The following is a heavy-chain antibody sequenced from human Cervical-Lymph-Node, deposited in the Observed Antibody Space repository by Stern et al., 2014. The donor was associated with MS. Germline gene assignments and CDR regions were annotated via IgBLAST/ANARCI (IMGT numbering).Heavy chain of an antibody. D-gene: IGHD5-24*01. CDR1: GGSISSAEYY. CDR3: SRDADGYSLVFGY. V-gene: IGHV4-30-4*01. CDR2: IHNSGTT. Sequence: QLQLQESGPGLVKPSQTLSLTCAATGGSISSAEYYWSWLRQSPGKGLEWSGYIHNSGTTYYNPALKSRVTISVDTSKNQFSLKLRSVTAADTAVYYCSRDADGYSLVFGYWGRGTLVTVSS. J-gene: IGHJ4*02.